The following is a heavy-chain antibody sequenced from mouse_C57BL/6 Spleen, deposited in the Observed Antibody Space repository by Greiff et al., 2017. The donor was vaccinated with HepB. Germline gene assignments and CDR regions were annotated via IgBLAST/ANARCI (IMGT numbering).Heavy chain of an antibody. CDR2: ISSGSSTI. V-gene: IGHV5-17*01. CDR1: GFTFSDYG. CDR3: ARGYGYGGGFDY. Sequence: EVKLVESGGGLVKPGGSLKLSCAASGFTFSDYGMHWVRQAPEKGLEWVAYISSGSSTIYYADTVKGRFTISRDNAKNTLFLQRTSLRSEDKAMYYCARGYGYGGGFDYWGQGTTLTVSS. J-gene: IGHJ2*01. D-gene: IGHD2-2*01.